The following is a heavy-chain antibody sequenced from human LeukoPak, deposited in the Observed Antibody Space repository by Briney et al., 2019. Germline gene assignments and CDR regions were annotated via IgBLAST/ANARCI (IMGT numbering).Heavy chain of an antibody. J-gene: IGHJ6*03. D-gene: IGHD5-12*01. Sequence: SVKVSCKASGGTFSSYAISWVRQAPGQGLEWMGGIIPIFGTANYAQKFQGRVTITTDESTSTAYTELSSLRSEDTAVYYCARSRGEWLRFHYYYMDVWGKGTTVTVSS. CDR3: ARSRGEWLRFHYYYMDV. V-gene: IGHV1-69*05. CDR1: GGTFSSYA. CDR2: IIPIFGTA.